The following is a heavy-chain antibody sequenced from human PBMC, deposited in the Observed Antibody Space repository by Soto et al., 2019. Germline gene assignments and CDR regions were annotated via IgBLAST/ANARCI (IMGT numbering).Heavy chain of an antibody. J-gene: IGHJ5*02. CDR3: ARLVPAAMSGWFDP. D-gene: IGHD2-2*01. CDR1: GGSFSGYY. Sequence: QVQLQQWGAGLLKPSETLSLTCAVYGGSFSGYYWSWIRQPPGKGLEWIGEINHSGSTNYNPSLKSRVTISVDTSKNQFSLKLSSVTAAATAVYYCARLVPAAMSGWFDPWGQGTLVTVSS. CDR2: INHSGST. V-gene: IGHV4-34*01.